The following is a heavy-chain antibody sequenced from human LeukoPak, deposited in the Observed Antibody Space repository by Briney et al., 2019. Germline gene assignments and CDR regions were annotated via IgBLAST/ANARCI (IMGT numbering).Heavy chain of an antibody. J-gene: IGHJ4*02. Sequence: GGSLRLSCAASGFTFSSYVMSWVRQAPGKGLEWVSSISNSGGSTYYADSVKGRFTISRDNSKNTLYLQMNSLSAEDTAVYYCAKGATPRLRFFDWFAAPDYWGQGTLVTVSS. V-gene: IGHV3-23*01. D-gene: IGHD3-9*01. CDR1: GFTFSSYV. CDR2: ISNSGGST. CDR3: AKGATPRLRFFDWFAAPDY.